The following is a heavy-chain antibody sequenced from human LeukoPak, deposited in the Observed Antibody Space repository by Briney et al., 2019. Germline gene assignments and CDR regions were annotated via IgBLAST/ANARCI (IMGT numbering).Heavy chain of an antibody. V-gene: IGHV7-4-1*02. J-gene: IGHJ4*02. CDR1: GYTFTSHA. CDR3: ARAEGSFFDY. CDR2: INTNTGKS. Sequence: GASVKVSCKASGYTFTSHAMNWVRQAPGQGLEWMGWINTNTGKSTYAQSFIGRFVFSLDTSVSTAFLQISSLKAEDTAVYYCARAEGSFFDYWGQGTLVTVSS.